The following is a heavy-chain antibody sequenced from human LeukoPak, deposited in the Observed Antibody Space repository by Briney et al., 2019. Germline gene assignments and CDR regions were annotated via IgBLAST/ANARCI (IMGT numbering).Heavy chain of an antibody. CDR2: TYSDGST. CDR1: GGSLSGFY. J-gene: IGHJ5*02. V-gene: IGHV4-59*01. CDR3: ARDVVEEPGSDNWLDL. D-gene: IGHD2-2*01. Sequence: PSETLSLTCTVSGGSLSGFYWSWIRQSPRLGLEWIGLTYSDGSTMYNPSLTSRVTISVDTSKNQISLSLTSVTAADTAIYYCARDVVEEPGSDNWLDLWGQGTLVTVSS.